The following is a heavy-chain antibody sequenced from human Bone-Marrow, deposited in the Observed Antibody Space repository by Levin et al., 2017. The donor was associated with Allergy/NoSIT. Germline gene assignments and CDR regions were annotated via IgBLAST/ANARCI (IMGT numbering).Heavy chain of an antibody. Sequence: SGPTLVKPTQTLTLTCTFSGFSLSTNGMGVSWIRQPPGKALEWLARIDWDDDKYYSTSLKSRLTISKDTSKNHVVLTMTNMDPVDTATYYCARIANSYDSGIYYNSWWFDPWGQGTLVTVSS. CDR2: IDWDDDK. CDR1: GFSLSTNGMG. D-gene: IGHD3-10*01. CDR3: ARIANSYDSGIYYNSWWFDP. J-gene: IGHJ5*02. V-gene: IGHV2-70*11.